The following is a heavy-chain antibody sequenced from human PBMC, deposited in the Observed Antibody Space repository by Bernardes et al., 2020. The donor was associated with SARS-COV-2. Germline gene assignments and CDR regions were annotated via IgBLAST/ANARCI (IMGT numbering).Heavy chain of an antibody. J-gene: IGHJ6*03. Sequence: TLSLTCAVYGGSFSGYYWSWIRQPPGKGLEWIGEINHSGSTNYNPSLKSRVTISVDTSKNQFSLKLSSVTAADTGVYYCAKEIYHWKRYCSSTSRFNRVFYYYHMEGLGKGNTV. V-gene: IGHV4-34*01. D-gene: IGHD2-2*01. CDR2: INHSGST. CDR1: GGSFSGYY. CDR3: AKEIYHWKRYCSSTSRFNRVFYYYHMEG.